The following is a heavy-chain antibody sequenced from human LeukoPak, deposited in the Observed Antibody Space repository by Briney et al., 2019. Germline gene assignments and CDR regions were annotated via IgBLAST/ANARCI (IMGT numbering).Heavy chain of an antibody. J-gene: IGHJ5*02. Sequence: PSETLSLTCAVYGGSFSGYYWSWIRQPPGKGLEWIGEINHSGSTNYNPSLKSRVTISVDTSKNQFSLKLSSVTAADTAVYYCAREALLRFGEFNWFDPWGQGTLVTVSS. V-gene: IGHV4-34*01. D-gene: IGHD3-10*01. CDR2: INHSGST. CDR1: GGSFSGYY. CDR3: AREALLRFGEFNWFDP.